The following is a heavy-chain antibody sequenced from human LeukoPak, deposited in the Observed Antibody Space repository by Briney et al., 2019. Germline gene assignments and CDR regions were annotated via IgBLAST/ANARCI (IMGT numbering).Heavy chain of an antibody. Sequence: ASVKVSCKASGYTFTSYDINWVRQATGQGLEWMGWMNPNSGNTGYAQKFQGRVTMTRNTSISTAYMELSSLRSEDTAVYYCARGGNYYGSGSYYNVGNWFDPWGQGTLVTVPS. V-gene: IGHV1-8*01. J-gene: IGHJ5*02. D-gene: IGHD3-10*01. CDR2: MNPNSGNT. CDR1: GYTFTSYD. CDR3: ARGGNYYGSGSYYNVGNWFDP.